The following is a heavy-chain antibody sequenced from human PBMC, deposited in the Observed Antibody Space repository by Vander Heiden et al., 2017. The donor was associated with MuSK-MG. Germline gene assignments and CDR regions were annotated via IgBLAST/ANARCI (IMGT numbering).Heavy chain of an antibody. V-gene: IGHV4-34*01. CDR3: ARVTYYYGSGSYRRPYDY. CDR2: INHSGST. D-gene: IGHD3-10*01. J-gene: IGHJ4*02. Sequence: QVQLQQWGAGLLKPSETLSPTCAAYGGSFSGYYWSWSRQPPGKGLEWIGEINHSGSTNYNPSLKSRVTISVDTSKNQFSLKLSSVTAADTAVYYCARVTYYYGSGSYRRPYDYWGQGTLVTVSS. CDR1: GGSFSGYY.